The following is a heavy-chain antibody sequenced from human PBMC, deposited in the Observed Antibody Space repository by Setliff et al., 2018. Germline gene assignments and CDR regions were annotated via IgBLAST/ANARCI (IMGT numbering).Heavy chain of an antibody. D-gene: IGHD2-21*02. Sequence: ESLKISCAASGFPFSIYSMHWVRQAPGKGLEWVSSISSSGSFEFYADSVKGRFIISRDNSKNTVYLQMNSLRAADTAVYHCARVGQATVVTAIHGALDYWGQGTLVTVSS. CDR1: GFPFSIYS. V-gene: IGHV3-21*01. J-gene: IGHJ4*02. CDR3: ARVGQATVVTAIHGALDY. CDR2: ISSSGSFE.